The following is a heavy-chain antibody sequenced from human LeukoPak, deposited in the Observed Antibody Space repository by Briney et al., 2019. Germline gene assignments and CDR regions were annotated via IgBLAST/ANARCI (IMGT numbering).Heavy chain of an antibody. J-gene: IGHJ4*02. CDR2: ISHDGSKE. V-gene: IGHV3-30*04. D-gene: IGHD1-26*01. Sequence: GRSLRLSCAASGFTFSNYAFHWVRQAPGKGLEWVAVISHDGSKEYYADSVKGRFTISRDNSKNTVYLQMSSLRREDTAVFSCARERSSGSYYDYWGQGTLVTVSS. CDR1: GFTFSNYA. CDR3: ARERSSGSYYDY.